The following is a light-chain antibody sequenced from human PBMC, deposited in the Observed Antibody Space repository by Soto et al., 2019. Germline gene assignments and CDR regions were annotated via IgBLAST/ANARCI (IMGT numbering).Light chain of an antibody. CDR3: QQYNNWPWT. Sequence: VMTHSPATLSVSPGERATLSCRASQSISSNLAWYQQKNGQTPRLLIYGASTRAAGIPARFSGSGSGTDFTLTISSLQSEDFAVYYCQQYNNWPWTFGQGTMV. CDR1: QSISSN. CDR2: GAS. V-gene: IGKV3-15*01. J-gene: IGKJ1*01.